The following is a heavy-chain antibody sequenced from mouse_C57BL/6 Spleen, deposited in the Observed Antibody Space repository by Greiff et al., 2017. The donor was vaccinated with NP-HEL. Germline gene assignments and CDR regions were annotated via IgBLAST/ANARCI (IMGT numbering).Heavy chain of an antibody. D-gene: IGHD2-5*01. CDR2: ISYSGST. J-gene: IGHJ3*01. CDR1: GYSITSGYD. CDR3: ARGDYSNLAY. V-gene: IGHV3-1*01. Sequence: EVQRVESGPGMVKPSQSLSLTCTVTGYSITSGYDWHWIRHFPGNKLEWMGYISYSGSTNYNPSLKSRISITHDTSKNHFFLKLNSVTTEDTATYYCARGDYSNLAYWGQGTLVTVSA.